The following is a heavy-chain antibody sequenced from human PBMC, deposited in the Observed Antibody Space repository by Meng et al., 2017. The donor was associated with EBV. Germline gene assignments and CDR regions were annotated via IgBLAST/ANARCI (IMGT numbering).Heavy chain of an antibody. CDR3: VRGPPVGVPGPGDY. CDR1: GYAFTSYS. J-gene: IGHJ4*02. Sequence: QVQLGESGAEVETPGASVKVSCKASGYAFTSYSLHWVRQPPGQRLEWMGWINVGVGYTKYSQKFQGRVTISSDTSATTGYMELSSLRSEDTAVYYCVRGPPVGVPGPGDYWGQGTLVTVSS. V-gene: IGHV1-3*01. CDR2: INVGVGYT. D-gene: IGHD2-21*01.